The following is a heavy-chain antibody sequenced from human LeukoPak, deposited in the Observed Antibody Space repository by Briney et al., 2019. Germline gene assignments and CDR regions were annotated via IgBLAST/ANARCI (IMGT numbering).Heavy chain of an antibody. J-gene: IGHJ5*02. D-gene: IGHD3-10*01. CDR2: IYYSGST. Sequence: SETLSLTCTVSGGSISSYYWSWIRQAPGKGLEWIGYIYYSGSTTYNPSLKSRVTMSADTSKNQFSLRLSSVTAADTAVYYCAKSSGSLFDPWGQGTLVTVSS. CDR3: AKSSGSLFDP. CDR1: GGSISSYY. V-gene: IGHV4-59*04.